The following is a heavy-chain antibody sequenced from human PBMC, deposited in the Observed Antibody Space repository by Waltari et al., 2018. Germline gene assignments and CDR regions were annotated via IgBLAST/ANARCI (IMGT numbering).Heavy chain of an antibody. J-gene: IGHJ4*02. V-gene: IGHV4-59*08. Sequence: QVQLQESGPGLVKPSETLSLTCTVSGGSISSYYWSWIRQPPGKGLEWIGYIYYSGTTNYNPSLKSRVTISVDPSKHQFSLELSSVTAADTAVYYCARLFRGATTAFDYWGQGTLVTVSS. D-gene: IGHD1-26*01. CDR2: IYYSGTT. CDR1: GGSISSYY. CDR3: ARLFRGATTAFDY.